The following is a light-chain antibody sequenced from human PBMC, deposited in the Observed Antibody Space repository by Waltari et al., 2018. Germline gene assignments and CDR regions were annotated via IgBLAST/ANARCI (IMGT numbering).Light chain of an antibody. Sequence: QSVLTQSPSASGTPGQRVTISCSGRRSNIGSNYVYWYQQLPGTAPKLLIYRNNQRPSGVPDRFSGSKSGTSASLAISGLRSEDEADYYCAAWDDSLSGRVFGGGTKLTVL. CDR2: RNN. V-gene: IGLV1-47*01. CDR1: RSNIGSNY. CDR3: AAWDDSLSGRV. J-gene: IGLJ3*02.